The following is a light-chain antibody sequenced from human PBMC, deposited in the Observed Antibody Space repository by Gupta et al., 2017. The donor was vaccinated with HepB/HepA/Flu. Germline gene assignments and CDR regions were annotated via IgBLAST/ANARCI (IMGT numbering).Light chain of an antibody. CDR2: KAS. Sequence: SVGDRVTITCRAIQTIKSWLAWYVQQPGKAPQVLIYKASNLETGVPSRFSGSGSGTEFILTISSLQPDDFATYYCQQYDVYPWTFGQGTNIEIK. J-gene: IGKJ1*01. V-gene: IGKV1-5*03. CDR3: QQYDVYPWT. CDR1: QTIKSW.